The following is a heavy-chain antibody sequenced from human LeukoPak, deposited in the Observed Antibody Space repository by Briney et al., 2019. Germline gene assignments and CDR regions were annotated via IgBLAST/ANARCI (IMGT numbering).Heavy chain of an antibody. Sequence: RASVKVSCKATSRISWVRQAPGQGLEWMGWIGTYGGDTYYAQKFQGRITVTTDTSTSTAYMELRNLRSDDTAVYYCARDLWNFYDDSGYNRDFDSWGQGTLVTVSS. CDR3: ARDLWNFYDDSGYNRDFDS. CDR1: TSR. D-gene: IGHD3-22*01. J-gene: IGHJ5*01. V-gene: IGHV1-18*01. CDR2: IGTYGGDT.